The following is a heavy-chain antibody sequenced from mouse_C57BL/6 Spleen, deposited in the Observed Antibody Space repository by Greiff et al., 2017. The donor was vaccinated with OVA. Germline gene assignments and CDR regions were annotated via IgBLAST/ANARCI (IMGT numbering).Heavy chain of an antibody. CDR2: ISNGGGST. CDR3: ARHEGRDYSYAMDY. CDR1: GFTFSDYY. V-gene: IGHV5-12*01. D-gene: IGHD1-1*01. J-gene: IGHJ4*01. Sequence: EVQGVESGGGLVQPGGSLKLSCAASGFTFSDYYMYWVRQTPEKRLEWVAYISNGGGSTYYPDTVKGRFTISRDNAKNTLYLQMSRLKSEDTAMYYCARHEGRDYSYAMDYWGQGTSVTVSS.